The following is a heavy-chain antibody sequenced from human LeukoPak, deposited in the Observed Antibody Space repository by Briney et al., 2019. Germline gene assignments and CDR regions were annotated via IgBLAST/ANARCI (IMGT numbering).Heavy chain of an antibody. V-gene: IGHV3-30*02. CDR3: AKRGGTYSYFYYMDV. J-gene: IGHJ6*03. D-gene: IGHD1-26*01. Sequence: PGGSLRLSCVASGFTFTTCAMHWVRQAPGKGLEWVAFIQYDGNTKYYVDSVKGRFTISRDTSKNTVFLQMSSLRADDTAVYYCAKRGGTYSYFYYMDVWGKGTTVTVSS. CDR2: IQYDGNTK. CDR1: GFTFTTCA.